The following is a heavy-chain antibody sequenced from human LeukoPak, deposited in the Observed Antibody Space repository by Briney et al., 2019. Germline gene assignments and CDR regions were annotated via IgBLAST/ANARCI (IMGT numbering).Heavy chain of an antibody. CDR3: AKVGDPTVTYYYYYGMDV. J-gene: IGHJ6*02. Sequence: GGSLRLSCAASGFTFSTYCMHWVRQPPGKGLEWVAVISYDGSNKYYADSVKGRFTISRDNSKNTLYLQTNSLRAEDTAVYYCAKVGDPTVTYYYYYGMDVWGQGTTVTVSS. CDR2: ISYDGSNK. V-gene: IGHV3-30*18. CDR1: GFTFSTYC. D-gene: IGHD4-17*01.